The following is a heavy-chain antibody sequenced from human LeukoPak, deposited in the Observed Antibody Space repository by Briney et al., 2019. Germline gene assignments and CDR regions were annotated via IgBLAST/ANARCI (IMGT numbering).Heavy chain of an antibody. CDR1: GYSISSGYY. J-gene: IGHJ3*02. D-gene: IGHD3-22*01. CDR3: ARGYYYDSSGYFAFDI. CDR2: IYTSGST. Sequence: SETLSLTCTVSGYSISSGYYWSWIRQPAGKGLEWIGRIYTSGSTNYNPSLKSRVTMSVDTSKNQFSLKLSSVTAADTAVYYCARGYYYDSSGYFAFDIWGQGTMVTVSS. V-gene: IGHV4-4*07.